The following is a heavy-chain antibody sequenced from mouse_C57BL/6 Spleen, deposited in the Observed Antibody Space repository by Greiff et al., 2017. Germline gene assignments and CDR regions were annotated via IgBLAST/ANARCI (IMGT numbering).Heavy chain of an antibody. J-gene: IGHJ2*01. CDR2: IRLKSDNYAT. V-gene: IGHV6-3*01. CDR3: TEAPYGSSSYYFDY. CDR1: GFTFSNYW. Sequence: DVKLVESGGGLVQPGGSMKLSCVASGFTFSNYWMNWVRQSPEKGLEWVAQIRLKSDNYATHYAESVKGRFTISRDDSKSSVYLQMNNLRAEDTGIYYCTEAPYGSSSYYFDYWGQGTTLTVSS. D-gene: IGHD1-1*01.